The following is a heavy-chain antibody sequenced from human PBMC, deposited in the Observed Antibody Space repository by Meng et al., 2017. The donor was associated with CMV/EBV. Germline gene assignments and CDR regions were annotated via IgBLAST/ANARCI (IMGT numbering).Heavy chain of an antibody. CDR3: ARGVEMATINYYGMDV. Sequence: SETLSLTCTVSGGSISSYYWSWIRQPPGKGLEWIGYIYYSGSTNYNPSLKSRVTISVDTSKNQFSPKLSSVTAADTAVYYCARGVEMATINYYGMDVWGQGTTVTVSS. D-gene: IGHD5-24*01. V-gene: IGHV4-59*01. CDR1: GGSISSYY. CDR2: IYYSGST. J-gene: IGHJ6*02.